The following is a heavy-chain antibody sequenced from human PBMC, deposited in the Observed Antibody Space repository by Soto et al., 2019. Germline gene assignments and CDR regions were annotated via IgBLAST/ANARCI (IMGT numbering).Heavy chain of an antibody. CDR3: ARDLSSVRYSYGRAYYFDY. J-gene: IGHJ4*02. CDR2: ISSSSSTI. Sequence: PGGSLRLSCPASGFTCSSYSMNWVRQAPGKGLEWVSYISSSSSTIYYADSVRGRFTISRDNAKNSLYLQMNSLRDEDTAVYYCARDLSSVRYSYGRAYYFDYWGQGTLVTVSS. V-gene: IGHV3-48*02. D-gene: IGHD5-18*01. CDR1: GFTCSSYS.